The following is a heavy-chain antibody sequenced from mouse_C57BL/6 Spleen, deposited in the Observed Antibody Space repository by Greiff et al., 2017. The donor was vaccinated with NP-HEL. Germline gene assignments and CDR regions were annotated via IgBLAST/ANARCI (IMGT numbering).Heavy chain of an antibody. CDR3: ARLAYYSNPAWFAY. Sequence: QVQLKQPGAELVRPGSSVKLSCKASGYTFTSYWMDWVKQRPGQGLEWIGNIYPSDSETHYNQKFKDKATLTVDKSSSTAYMQLSSLTSEDSAVYYCARLAYYSNPAWFAYWGQGTLVTVSA. CDR1: GYTFTSYW. D-gene: IGHD2-5*01. V-gene: IGHV1-61*01. CDR2: IYPSDSET. J-gene: IGHJ3*01.